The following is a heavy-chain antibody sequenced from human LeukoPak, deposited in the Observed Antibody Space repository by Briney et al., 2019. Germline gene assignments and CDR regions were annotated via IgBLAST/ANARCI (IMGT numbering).Heavy chain of an antibody. V-gene: IGHV4-4*02. D-gene: IGHD2-15*01. J-gene: IGHJ4*02. Sequence: PSETLSLTCAVSGGSISGSNWWSWVRQPPGKGLEWIGEIYHSGSTNYNPSLKTRVTISVDKSKNQFSLRLNSVTAADTAVYYCARVSSQKTFDSWGQGTLVLVSS. CDR1: GGSISGSNW. CDR3: ARVSSQKTFDS. CDR2: IYHSGST.